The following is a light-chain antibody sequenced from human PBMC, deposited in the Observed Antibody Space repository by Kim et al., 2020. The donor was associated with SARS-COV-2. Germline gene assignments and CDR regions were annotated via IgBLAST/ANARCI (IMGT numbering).Light chain of an antibody. CDR3: YSAADNNWL. Sequence: SVSPGQTARITCSGDVLAKRYARWFQQKPGQAPLLVIYKDSKRPSGIPGRFSGSSSGTTVTLTISGAQVEDEADYYCYSAADNNWLFGGGTQLTVL. CDR1: VLAKRY. V-gene: IGLV3-27*01. J-gene: IGLJ3*02. CDR2: KDS.